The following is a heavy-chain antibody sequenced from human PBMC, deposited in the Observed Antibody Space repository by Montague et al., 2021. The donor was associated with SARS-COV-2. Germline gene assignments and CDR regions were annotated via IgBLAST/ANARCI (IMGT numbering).Heavy chain of an antibody. CDR3: GRDSELPPIYSNSIDY. Sequence: SRSLSLSASGFPFGAYGMHWVRQAPGKGLEWVTVISFDGSHAYYVDSVKGRFTISRDNSKNTLYLQMNNLRTEDTAVYYYGRDSELPPIYSNSIDYWGQGILVTVSS. CDR2: ISFDGSHA. J-gene: IGHJ4*02. D-gene: IGHD4-11*01. V-gene: IGHV3-30*12. CDR1: GFPFGAYG.